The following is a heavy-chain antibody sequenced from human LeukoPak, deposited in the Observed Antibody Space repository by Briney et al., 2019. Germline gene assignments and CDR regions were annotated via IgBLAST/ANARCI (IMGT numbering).Heavy chain of an antibody. D-gene: IGHD3-10*01. V-gene: IGHV3-11*06. CDR1: GFTFSDYY. CDR2: ISSSSSYT. CDR3: ARDATIVRGADY. Sequence: GGSLRLSCAASGFTFSDYYMSWIRQAPGKGLEWVSYISSSSSYTNYADSVKGRFTISRDNAKNSLYLQMNSLRAEDTAVYYCARDATIVRGADYWGQGTLVTVSS. J-gene: IGHJ4*02.